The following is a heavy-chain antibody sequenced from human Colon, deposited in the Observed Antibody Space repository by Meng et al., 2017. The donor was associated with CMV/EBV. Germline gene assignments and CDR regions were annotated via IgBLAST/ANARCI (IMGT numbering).Heavy chain of an antibody. CDR1: GDSISSDPHY. CDR2: VYYSGNS. Sequence: SETLSLTCSVSGDSISSDPHYWDWIRQPPGQGLEWIGSVYYSGNSFSNPSLKSRVTISVDTSKNQFSLKLTSVTAADTAVYYCARDNYDFWTFDIWGQGTMVTVSS. V-gene: IGHV4-39*07. J-gene: IGHJ3*02. D-gene: IGHD3-3*01. CDR3: ARDNYDFWTFDI.